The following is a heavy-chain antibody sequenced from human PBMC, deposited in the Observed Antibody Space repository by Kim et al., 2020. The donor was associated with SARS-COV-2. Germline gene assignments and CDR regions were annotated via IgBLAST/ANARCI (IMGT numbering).Heavy chain of an antibody. Sequence: EFSMHWVRQAPGKGLEWMGGFGPQDGKTIYGQKFQGRVTMTEDTSRDTAYMELSSLRSEDTAVYYCAKDYFSGFCNGEICLTAGWDHWGQGTPVTVSS. V-gene: IGHV1-24*01. CDR1: EFS. CDR2: FGPQDGKT. D-gene: IGHD2-8*01. CDR3: AKDYFSGFCNGEICLTAGWDH. J-gene: IGHJ1*01.